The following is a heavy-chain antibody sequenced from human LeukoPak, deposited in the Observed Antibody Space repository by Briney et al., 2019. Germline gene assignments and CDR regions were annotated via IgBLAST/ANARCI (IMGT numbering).Heavy chain of an antibody. D-gene: IGHD2-15*01. Sequence: PGGSLRLFCVGSGFSVRSSYMRWVSQDSGKGLEWVTNIKQDGKDTHYVDSVKGGFAISRDNDKSALSLQMICLRAEDTAFYSCARDPRVSEYSHCASWGQGTRVTVSS. CDR2: IKQDGKDT. V-gene: IGHV3-7*01. CDR3: ARDPRVSEYSHCAS. J-gene: IGHJ4*02. CDR1: GFSVRSSY.